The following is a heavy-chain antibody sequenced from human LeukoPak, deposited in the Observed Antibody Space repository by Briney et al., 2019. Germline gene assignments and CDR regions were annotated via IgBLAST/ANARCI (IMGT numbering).Heavy chain of an antibody. CDR1: GDSLNSATYF. CDR3: ARLQDYYDTTGSNYYYIDV. D-gene: IGHD3-22*01. V-gene: IGHV4-61*02. Sequence: SETLSLTCSVSGDSLNSATYFWTWIRQPAGKGLEWIGRIHTTGTNYIPSLKGRVTISVDTSRNQFSLNLSSVTAADTAVYYCARLQDYYDTTGSNYYYIDVWGQGTTVAVSS. J-gene: IGHJ6*03. CDR2: IHTTGT.